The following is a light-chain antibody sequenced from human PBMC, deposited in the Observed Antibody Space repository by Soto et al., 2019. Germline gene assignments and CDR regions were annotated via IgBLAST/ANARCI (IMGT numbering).Light chain of an antibody. V-gene: IGKV3-20*01. J-gene: IGKJ1*01. Sequence: EIVLTQSPGTLSLSPGERAPLSCRASQSVSSSYLAWYQQTPGQAPRLLIYGASSRATGIPDRFSGSGSGTDFTLTISRLEPEDFAVYYCQDYGSSPQTFGQGTKVDIK. CDR2: GAS. CDR3: QDYGSSPQT. CDR1: QSVSSSY.